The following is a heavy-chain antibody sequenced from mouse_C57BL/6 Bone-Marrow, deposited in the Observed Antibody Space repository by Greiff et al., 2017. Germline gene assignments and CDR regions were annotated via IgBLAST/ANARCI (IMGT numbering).Heavy chain of an antibody. V-gene: IGHV1-61*01. Sequence: VQLQQSGAELVRPGSSVKLSCKASGYTFTSYWMDWVKQRPGQGLEWIGNIYPSDSETHYNQKFKDKATLTVDKSSSTAYMQLSSLTSEDSAVYYCARSRALPYFDYWGQGTTLTVSS. CDR2: IYPSDSET. J-gene: IGHJ2*01. CDR3: ARSRALPYFDY. CDR1: GYTFTSYW.